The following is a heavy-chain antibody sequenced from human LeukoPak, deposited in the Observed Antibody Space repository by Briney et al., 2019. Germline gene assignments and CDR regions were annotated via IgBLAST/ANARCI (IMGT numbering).Heavy chain of an antibody. D-gene: IGHD2-2*01. CDR2: INPSGGST. V-gene: IGHV1-46*01. J-gene: IGHJ4*02. CDR3: ARDRYCSSTSCFYYFDY. CDR1: GYTFTSYY. Sequence: VASVKVSCKASGYTFTSYYMHWVRQAPGQGLEWVGIINPSGGSTSYAQKFQGRVTMTRDTSTSTVYMELSSLRSEDTAVYYCARDRYCSSTSCFYYFDYWGQGTLVTVSS.